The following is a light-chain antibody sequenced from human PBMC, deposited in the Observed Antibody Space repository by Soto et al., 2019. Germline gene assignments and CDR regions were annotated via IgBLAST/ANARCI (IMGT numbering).Light chain of an antibody. CDR3: QSYDSSPSRYV. V-gene: IGLV2-14*01. CDR2: DVS. CDR1: SSDGGGYNY. J-gene: IGLJ1*01. Sequence: QSGLTERGSGSGSPGQWMTISCTGSSSDGGGYNYVSWYQQHPGKAPKLMIYDVSNRPSGVSDRFSGSKSGTSASLAITGLQAEDEADYYCQSYDSSPSRYVFGTGTKVTVL.